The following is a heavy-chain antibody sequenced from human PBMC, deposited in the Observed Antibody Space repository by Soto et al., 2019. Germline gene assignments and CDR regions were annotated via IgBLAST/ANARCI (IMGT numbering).Heavy chain of an antibody. CDR2: IYYSGST. J-gene: IGHJ4*02. D-gene: IGHD3-10*01. CDR1: GGSISSGDYY. Sequence: PSETLSLTCTVSGGSISSGDYYWSGIRQPPGKGLEWIGYIYYSGSTYYNPSLKSRVTISVDTSKNQFSLKLSSVTAADTAVYYCASMVRGVSRFDYWGQGTLVTVSS. V-gene: IGHV4-30-4*01. CDR3: ASMVRGVSRFDY.